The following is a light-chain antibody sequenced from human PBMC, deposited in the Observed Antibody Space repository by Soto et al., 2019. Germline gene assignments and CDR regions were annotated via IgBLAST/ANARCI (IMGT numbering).Light chain of an antibody. Sequence: ETVMTQSPATLSVSPGERATLSCRASQSVSSKLAWYQQKPGQAPRLLIYGASTRATGIPARFSGSGSGTEFTLTISSLQSEDCAVYYCQQYNKWPRTFGQGTKVEIK. CDR3: QQYNKWPRT. J-gene: IGKJ1*01. CDR1: QSVSSK. V-gene: IGKV3-15*01. CDR2: GAS.